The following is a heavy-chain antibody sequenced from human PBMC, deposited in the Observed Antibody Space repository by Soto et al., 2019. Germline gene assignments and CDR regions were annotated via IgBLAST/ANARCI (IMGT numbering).Heavy chain of an antibody. Sequence: SVKVSCKASGGTFSSYAISLVRQAPGQGIEWMGGIIPIXXTXXXXXKXXGRVTITADNSKNTLYLEMNSLRAEDTAVYYCARSRYYYHSDDYLDYWGSGTLVTASS. D-gene: IGHD3-22*01. V-gene: IGHV1-69*06. CDR1: GGTFSSYA. CDR2: IIPIXXTX. J-gene: IGHJ4*02. CDR3: ARSRYYYHSDDYLDY.